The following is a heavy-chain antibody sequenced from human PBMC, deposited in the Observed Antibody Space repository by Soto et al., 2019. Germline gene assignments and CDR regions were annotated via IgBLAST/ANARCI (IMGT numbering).Heavy chain of an antibody. CDR3: AREKGIAAAAPHGLRGRWLDP. J-gene: IGHJ5*02. D-gene: IGHD6-13*01. V-gene: IGHV1-18*01. CDR2: ISAYNGNT. Sequence: ASVKVSCKASGYTFTSYGISWVRQAPGQGLEWMGWISAYNGNTNYAQKLQGRVTMTTDTSTSTAYMELRSLRSDETAVYYCAREKGIAAAAPHGLRGRWLDPWGQGTLVTVSS. CDR1: GYTFTSYG.